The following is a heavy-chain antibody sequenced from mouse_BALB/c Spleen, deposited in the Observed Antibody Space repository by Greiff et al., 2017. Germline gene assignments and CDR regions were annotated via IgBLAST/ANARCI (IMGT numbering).Heavy chain of an antibody. Sequence: EVKLVESGGGLVQPGGSLRLSCATSGFTFTDYYMSWVRQTPGKALEWLGFIRNKANGYTTEYSASVKGRFTISRDNSQSILYLQMNTLRAEDSATYYCARDRHWDSPCFDYWGQGTTLTVSS. J-gene: IGHJ2*01. CDR3: ARDRHWDSPCFDY. D-gene: IGHD4-1*01. V-gene: IGHV7-3*02. CDR1: GFTFTDYY. CDR2: IRNKANGYTT.